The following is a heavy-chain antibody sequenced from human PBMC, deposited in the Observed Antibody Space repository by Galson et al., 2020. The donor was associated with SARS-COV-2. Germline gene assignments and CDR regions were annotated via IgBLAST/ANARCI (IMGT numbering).Heavy chain of an antibody. CDR3: ARGREDGYSSGWVGVYFDY. Sequence: ASVKVSCKASGGTFSSYAISWVRQAPGQGLEWMGGIIPIFGTANYAQKFQGRVTITTDESTSTAYMELSSLRSEDTAVYYCARGREDGYSSGWVGVYFDYWGQGTLVTVFS. D-gene: IGHD6-19*01. CDR2: IIPIFGTA. V-gene: IGHV1-69*05. J-gene: IGHJ4*02. CDR1: GGTFSSYA.